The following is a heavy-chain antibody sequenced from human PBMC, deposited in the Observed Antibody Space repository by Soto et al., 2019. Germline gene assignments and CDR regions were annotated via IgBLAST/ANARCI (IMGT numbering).Heavy chain of an antibody. Sequence: EVQLLESGGGLVQPGGSLRLSCAASGFTFSNYAVTWVRQAPGKGLEWVSTISGSGGSTYYADSVKGRFTISRDNSKNTLYRQKNRLRAEDTAVYYCAKGRGSSRSKIDYWGQGTLVTSSS. CDR1: GFTFSNYA. CDR2: ISGSGGST. CDR3: AKGRGSSRSKIDY. D-gene: IGHD6-13*01. J-gene: IGHJ4*02. V-gene: IGHV3-23*01.